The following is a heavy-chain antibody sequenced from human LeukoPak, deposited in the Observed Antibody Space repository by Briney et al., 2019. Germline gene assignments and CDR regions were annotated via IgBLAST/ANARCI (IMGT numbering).Heavy chain of an antibody. V-gene: IGHV1-2*02. Sequence: ASVKVSCKASGGTFSSYAISWVRQAPGQGLEWMGWINPNSGGTNYAQKFQGRVTMTRDTSISTAYMELSRLRSDDTAVYYCARDGVATLDAFDIWGQGTMVTVSS. CDR1: GGTFSSYA. CDR3: ARDGVATLDAFDI. D-gene: IGHD3-3*01. J-gene: IGHJ3*02. CDR2: INPNSGGT.